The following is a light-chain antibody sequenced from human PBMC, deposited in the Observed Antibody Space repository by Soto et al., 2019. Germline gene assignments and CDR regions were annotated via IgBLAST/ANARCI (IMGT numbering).Light chain of an antibody. CDR2: DGS. CDR3: SSYTSSSTLV. Sequence: QSALTQPASVSGSPGQSITISCTGTSSDVGGYNYVSWYQQHPGKAPKLMIYDGSNRPSGVSNRFSGSKSGNTASLTISGVQAEDEAEYYCSSYTSSSTLVFGGGTNLTVL. CDR1: SSDVGGYNY. J-gene: IGLJ2*01. V-gene: IGLV2-14*01.